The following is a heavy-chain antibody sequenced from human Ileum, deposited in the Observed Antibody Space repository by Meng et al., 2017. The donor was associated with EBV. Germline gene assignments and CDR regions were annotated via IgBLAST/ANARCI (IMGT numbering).Heavy chain of an antibody. CDR3: ARSRLTGGGPLTGSDDSLDV. D-gene: IGHD3-9*01. CDR1: GYTFTYRY. J-gene: IGHJ3*01. Sequence: QMTPGQSWSESQNTRSSVKLSCKASGYTFTYRYLHWVRQAPGKPLEWMGWITIYNGDLNYAQRFRDRLTITREMSLTTVYMELNSLTSEDTTKYYCARSRLTGGGPLTGSDDSLDVWGQGTMVTVSS. V-gene: IGHV1-45*02. CDR2: ITIYNGDL.